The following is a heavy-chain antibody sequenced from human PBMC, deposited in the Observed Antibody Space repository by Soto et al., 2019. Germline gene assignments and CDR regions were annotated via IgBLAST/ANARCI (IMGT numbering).Heavy chain of an antibody. CDR2: IYYSGST. Sequence: KTSETLSLTCTVSGGSISSGGYYWSWIRQHPGKGLEWIGYIYYSGSTYYNPSLKSRVTISVDMSKNQFSLKLSSVTAADTAMYYCARDTIVVVPAAIPKQYNWFDPWGQGTLVTVSS. CDR3: ARDTIVVVPAAIPKQYNWFDP. V-gene: IGHV4-31*03. J-gene: IGHJ5*02. CDR1: GGSISSGGYY. D-gene: IGHD2-2*02.